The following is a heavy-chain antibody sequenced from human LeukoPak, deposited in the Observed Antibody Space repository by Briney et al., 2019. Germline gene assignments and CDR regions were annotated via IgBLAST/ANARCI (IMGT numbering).Heavy chain of an antibody. Sequence: GGSLRLSCAVSGFTLSTYAMTWVRQAPGKGLEWVSSIVGSSGNTYYADSVKGRFTISGDNSKNTLYLQMNSLRAEDTAVYYCARRPGITGTTSSGYNWFDPWGQGTLVTVSS. CDR1: GFTLSTYA. CDR2: IVGSSGNT. J-gene: IGHJ5*02. CDR3: ARRPGITGTTSSGYNWFDP. V-gene: IGHV3-23*01. D-gene: IGHD1-7*01.